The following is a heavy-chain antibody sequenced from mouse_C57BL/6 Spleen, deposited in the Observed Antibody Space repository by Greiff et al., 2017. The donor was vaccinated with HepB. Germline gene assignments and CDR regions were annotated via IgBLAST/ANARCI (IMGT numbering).Heavy chain of an antibody. CDR2: ISSGGSYT. CDR3: ARLATMITTRYFDY. CDR1: GFTFSSYG. Sequence: DVMLVESGGDLVKPGGSLKLSCAASGFTFSSYGMSWVRQTPDKRLEWVATISSGGSYTYYPDSVKGRFTISRDNAKNTLYLQMSSLKSEDTAMYYCARLATMITTRYFDYWGQGTTLTVSS. D-gene: IGHD2-4*01. J-gene: IGHJ2*01. V-gene: IGHV5-6*02.